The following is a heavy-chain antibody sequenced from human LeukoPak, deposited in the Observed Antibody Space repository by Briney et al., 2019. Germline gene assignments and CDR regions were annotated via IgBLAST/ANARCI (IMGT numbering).Heavy chain of an antibody. D-gene: IGHD2-8*01. Sequence: MSSETLSLTCTVSGGSISSYYWSWIRQPPAKGLEWIGYIYYSGSTDYNPSLKSRVTISVDTSKNQFSLKLSSVTAADTAVYYCARHYDCTRSNCARSENWYFDLWGRGTLVTVSS. CDR2: IYYSGST. CDR3: ARHYDCTRSNCARSENWYFDL. CDR1: GGSISSYY. V-gene: IGHV4-59*08. J-gene: IGHJ2*01.